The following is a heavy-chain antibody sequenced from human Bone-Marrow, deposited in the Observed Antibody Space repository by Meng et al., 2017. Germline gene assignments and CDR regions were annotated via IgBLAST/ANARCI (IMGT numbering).Heavy chain of an antibody. CDR1: GFTLNNYW. J-gene: IGHJ2*01. CDR3: ARELRLYWYFDL. Sequence: GGSLRLSCAASGFTLNNYWMHWVRQVPGQGLVWVARINIDGTATNYADSVKGRFTISRDNAKNTLYLQMNSLRADDTAVYYCARELRLYWYFDLWGHGTLVTVSS. CDR2: INIDGTAT. D-gene: IGHD3-16*01. V-gene: IGHV3-74*01.